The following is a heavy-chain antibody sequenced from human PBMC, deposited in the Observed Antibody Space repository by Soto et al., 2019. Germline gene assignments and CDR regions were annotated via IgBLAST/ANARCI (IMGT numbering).Heavy chain of an antibody. D-gene: IGHD3-3*01. J-gene: IGHJ4*02. CDR2: IKQDGSEK. Sequence: EVQLVESGGGLVQPGGSLRLSCAASGFTFSSYWMSWVRQAPGKGLEWVANIKQDGSEKYYVDSVKGRFTISRDNAKNSLYLQMNSLRAEDTSVYYCARDPPDFWCGYFDHWGQGTLVTVSS. V-gene: IGHV3-7*03. CDR3: ARDPPDFWCGYFDH. CDR1: GFTFSSYW.